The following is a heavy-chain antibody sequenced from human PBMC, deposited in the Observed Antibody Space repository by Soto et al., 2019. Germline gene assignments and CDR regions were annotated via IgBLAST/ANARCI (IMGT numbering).Heavy chain of an antibody. J-gene: IGHJ4*02. CDR2: IYYSGST. Sequence: PSETLSLTCTVSGGSISSYYLSWIRQPPGKGLEWIGSIYYSGSTYYNPSLKSRVTISVDTSKNQFSLKLSSVTAADTAVYYCARLAFEITFGGVIAQKYSYYFDYWGQRTLVTVSS. V-gene: IGHV4-59*05. D-gene: IGHD3-16*02. CDR1: GGSISSYY. CDR3: ARLAFEITFGGVIAQKYSYYFDY.